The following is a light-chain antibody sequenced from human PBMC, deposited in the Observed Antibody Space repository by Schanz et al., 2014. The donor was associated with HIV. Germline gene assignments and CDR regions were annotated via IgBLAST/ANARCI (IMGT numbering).Light chain of an antibody. CDR3: QQTNSFPLT. CDR2: AAS. Sequence: DIQMTQSPSSVSASVGDRVTITCRASQDISSWLAWYQQKPGKAPKLLISAASSLQSGVPPRFSGSGSGTDFTLTISSLQPEDFATYFCQQTNSFPLTFGGGTKVEIK. J-gene: IGKJ4*01. CDR1: QDISSW. V-gene: IGKV1-12*01.